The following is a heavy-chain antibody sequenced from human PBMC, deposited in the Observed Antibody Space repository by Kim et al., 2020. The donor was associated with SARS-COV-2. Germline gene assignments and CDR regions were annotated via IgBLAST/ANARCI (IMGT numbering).Heavy chain of an antibody. Sequence: SETLSLTCAVYGGSFGDYSWSWVRQPPGKGLEWMGEITYRGNNNYNPSPKSRVTLSVNTSTNQPSLKLSSGTAADTAVFYCARSRGGFSLVEAVVAAAE. CDR3: ARSRGGFSLVEAVVAAAE. D-gene: IGHD2-15*01. CDR1: GGSFGDYS. J-gene: IGHJ1*01. CDR2: ITYRGNN. V-gene: IGHV4-34*01.